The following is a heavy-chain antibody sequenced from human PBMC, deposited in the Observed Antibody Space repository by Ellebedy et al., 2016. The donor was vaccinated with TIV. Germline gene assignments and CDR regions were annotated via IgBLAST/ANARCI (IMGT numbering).Heavy chain of an antibody. Sequence: SETLSLTCTVSGGSISSSPYYWGWIRQPPGKGLEWIGSISYSGYTQYNPPLKSRVTMSVDTSKNQFSLKLSSVTAADTAVFYCARHRWSDELAYEDWFDPWGQGTLVTVSS. J-gene: IGHJ5*02. CDR3: ARHRWSDELAYEDWFDP. CDR1: GGSISSSPYY. V-gene: IGHV4-39*01. D-gene: IGHD3-3*01. CDR2: ISYSGYT.